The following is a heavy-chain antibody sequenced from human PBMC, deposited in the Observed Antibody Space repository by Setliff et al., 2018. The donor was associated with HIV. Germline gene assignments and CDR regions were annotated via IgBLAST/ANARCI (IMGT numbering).Heavy chain of an antibody. CDR2: INYRGNT. V-gene: IGHV4-39*01. CDR3: ASLDGSESPYIYYYYMDV. CDR1: GGSISTSRYY. D-gene: IGHD3-10*01. Sequence: PSETLSLTCTVSGGSISTSRYYWGWIRQPPGKGLEWIGSINYRGNTYYNPSLKSRAAISVDTSKNQISLKLSSMTAADTAVYYCASLDGSESPYIYYYYMDVWGKGTAVTVS. J-gene: IGHJ6*03.